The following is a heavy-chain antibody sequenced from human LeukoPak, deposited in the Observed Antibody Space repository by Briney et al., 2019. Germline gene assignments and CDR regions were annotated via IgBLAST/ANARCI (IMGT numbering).Heavy chain of an antibody. CDR2: IYSGGST. V-gene: IGHV3-53*04. Sequence: GGSLRLSCAASGFTVSSNYMSWVRQAPGKGLEWVSAIYSGGSTYYADSVKGRFTISRHNSKITLYLQMNSLRAEDTAVYYCANPRGYSYGIYFDYWGQGTLVTVSS. D-gene: IGHD5-18*01. J-gene: IGHJ4*02. CDR1: GFTVSSNY. CDR3: ANPRGYSYGIYFDY.